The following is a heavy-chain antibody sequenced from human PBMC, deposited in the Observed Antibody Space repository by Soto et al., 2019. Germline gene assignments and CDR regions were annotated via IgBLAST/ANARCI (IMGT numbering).Heavy chain of an antibody. J-gene: IGHJ4*02. CDR2: ISGGGGST. CDR3: AKDRGQWLAGGFYY. Sequence: EVQLLESGGGLVQPGVSLRLSCAASGFTFSNYAMNWVRQAPGKGLEWVSGISGGGGSTYYADSVKGRFTISRDNSKNTLYLQMNSLRAEDTAIYYCAKDRGQWLAGGFYYWGQGTLVTVSS. V-gene: IGHV3-23*01. CDR1: GFTFSNYA. D-gene: IGHD6-19*01.